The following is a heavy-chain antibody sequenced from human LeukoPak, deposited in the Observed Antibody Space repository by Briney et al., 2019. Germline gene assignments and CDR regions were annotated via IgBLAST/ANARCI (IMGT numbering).Heavy chain of an antibody. D-gene: IGHD2-15*01. V-gene: IGHV3-23*01. CDR1: GFTFSSYG. CDR2: ISGSGGNR. J-gene: IGHJ6*02. Sequence: GGSLRLSCAASGFTFSSYGMNWVRQAPGKGLEWVSGISGSGGNRNYADSVKGRFAISRDNSKNTLYLQMNSLRAEDTAVYYCAKDGISDYYYGMDVWGQGTTVTVSS. CDR3: AKDGISDYYYGMDV.